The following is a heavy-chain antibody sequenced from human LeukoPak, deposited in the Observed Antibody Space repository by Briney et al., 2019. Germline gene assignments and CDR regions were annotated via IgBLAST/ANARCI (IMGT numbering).Heavy chain of an antibody. CDR2: ISSSGTY. CDR1: GDSITSHY. V-gene: IGHV4-59*11. J-gene: IGHJ5*02. CDR3: ARLEGFCPNGVCYRPKWTGFDP. D-gene: IGHD2-8*01. Sequence: SETLSLTCSVSGDSITSHYWAWIRHPPGKRLEWVGYISSSGTYNYNPSLKSRVTISIDTSKNQFTLRLTSVTAADTVVYFCARLEGFCPNGVCYRPKWTGFDPWGQGTLVTDSS.